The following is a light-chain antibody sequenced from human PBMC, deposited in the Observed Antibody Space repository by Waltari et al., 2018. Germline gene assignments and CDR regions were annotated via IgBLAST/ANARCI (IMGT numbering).Light chain of an antibody. J-gene: IGLJ2*01. V-gene: IGLV3-25*03. Sequence: SSELTQPPSVSVSPGQTARITCSGAELPKQHAYWYQQKPGQAPVLVIYKDSERPSGIPERFSGSSSGTTVTLTISGVQAEDEADYYCQSADSSGTNVVFGGGTKLTVL. CDR1: ELPKQH. CDR3: QSADSSGTNVV. CDR2: KDS.